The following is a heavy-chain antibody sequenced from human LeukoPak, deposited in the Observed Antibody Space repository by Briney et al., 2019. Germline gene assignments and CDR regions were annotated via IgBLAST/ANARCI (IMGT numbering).Heavy chain of an antibody. V-gene: IGHV3-30-3*01. CDR1: GFTFSRYA. CDR2: ISFDGSNK. Sequence: PGGSLRLSCVASGFTFSRYAVHWVRQAPGKGLEWVAVISFDGSNKYYADSVKGRFTISRDNSKNMLYLQMNSLRAEDTAVYYCAKDSALSGSYPLGVETDYWGQGTLVTVSS. CDR3: AKDSALSGSYPLGVETDY. D-gene: IGHD1-26*01. J-gene: IGHJ4*02.